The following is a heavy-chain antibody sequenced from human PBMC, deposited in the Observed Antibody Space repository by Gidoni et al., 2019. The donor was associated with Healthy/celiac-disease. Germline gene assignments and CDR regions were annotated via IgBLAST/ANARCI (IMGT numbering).Heavy chain of an antibody. J-gene: IGHJ3*02. CDR1: GGSFSGYY. Sequence: QVQLQQWGAGLLKPSETLSLTCAVYGGSFSGYYWSWIRQPPGKGLEWIGEINHSGSTNYNPSLKSRVTISVDTSKNQFSLKLSSVTAADTAVYYCARGRSFGHHDPSQRGDAFDIWGQGTMVTVSS. CDR2: INHSGST. V-gene: IGHV4-34*01. D-gene: IGHD3-10*01. CDR3: ARGRSFGHHDPSQRGDAFDI.